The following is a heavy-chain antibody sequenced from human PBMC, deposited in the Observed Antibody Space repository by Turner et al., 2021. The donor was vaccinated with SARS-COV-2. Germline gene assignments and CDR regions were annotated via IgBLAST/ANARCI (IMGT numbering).Heavy chain of an antibody. CDR2: ISSSSSYI. D-gene: IGHD3-22*01. CDR3: ARARWHYYDSSGYYPDAFDI. J-gene: IGHJ3*02. CDR1: GFTFISYS. Sequence: EVQLLESGGGLVKPGGSLRLSCAASGFTFISYSMNWVRQAPGKGLEWVSSISSSSSYIYYADSVKGRFTISRDNAKNSLYLQMNSLRAEDTAVYYCARARWHYYDSSGYYPDAFDIWGQGTMVTVSS. V-gene: IGHV3-21*01.